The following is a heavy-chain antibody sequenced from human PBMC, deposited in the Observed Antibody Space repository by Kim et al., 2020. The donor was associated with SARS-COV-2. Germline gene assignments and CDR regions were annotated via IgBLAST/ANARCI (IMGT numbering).Heavy chain of an antibody. J-gene: IGHJ6*02. Sequence: SVKVSCKASGGTFSSYAISWVRQAPGQGLEWMGGIIPIFGTANYAQKFQGRVTITADESTSTAYMELSSLRSEDMAVYYCARDVATDYYGMDVWGQGTTVTVSS. CDR3: ARDVATDYYGMDV. V-gene: IGHV1-69*13. D-gene: IGHD2-21*01. CDR1: GGTFSSYA. CDR2: IIPIFGTA.